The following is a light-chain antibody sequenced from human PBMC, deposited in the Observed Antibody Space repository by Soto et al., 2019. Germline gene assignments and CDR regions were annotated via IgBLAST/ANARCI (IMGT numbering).Light chain of an antibody. CDR3: TSYTSSRTYG. CDR1: SSDVGGYDF. Sequence: QSMLTQPASVSGSPGQSITISCTGTSSDVGGYDFVSWYQHHPGKAPKLMISEVSDRPSGVSDRFSGSKSGNTASLTISGLQAEDEADYYCTSYTSSRTYGFGTGTKVTVL. J-gene: IGLJ1*01. CDR2: EVS. V-gene: IGLV2-14*01.